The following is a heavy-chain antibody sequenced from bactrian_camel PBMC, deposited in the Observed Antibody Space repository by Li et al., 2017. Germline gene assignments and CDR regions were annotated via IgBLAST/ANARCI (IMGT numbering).Heavy chain of an antibody. CDR3: AAGIWPDTARIMTPCPPDFNI. CDR2: IDFDGTSP. CDR1: GLRIATYC. D-gene: IGHD3*01. J-gene: IGHJ4*01. V-gene: IGHV3S6*01. Sequence: QVQLVESGGGSVQAGESLRLSCTASGLRIATYCMGWFRQAPGKEREAVARIDFDGTSPTVAESVKGRFTISKDEANNTLYLQMSGLKPDDTGMYYCAAGIWPDTARIMTPCPPDFNIWGRGTQVTVS.